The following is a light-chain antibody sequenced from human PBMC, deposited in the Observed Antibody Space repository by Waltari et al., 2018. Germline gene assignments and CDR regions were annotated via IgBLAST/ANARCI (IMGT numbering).Light chain of an antibody. Sequence: SYELTQPPSASVSPGQTASLTCSGDNLGDKYACWYQQKPGQSPVLVIYQDSKRPSGIPERFSGSNSGNTATLTISGTQAMDEADYYCQAWDSSTVVFGGGTKLTVL. CDR2: QDS. CDR3: QAWDSSTVV. CDR1: NLGDKY. J-gene: IGLJ2*01. V-gene: IGLV3-1*01.